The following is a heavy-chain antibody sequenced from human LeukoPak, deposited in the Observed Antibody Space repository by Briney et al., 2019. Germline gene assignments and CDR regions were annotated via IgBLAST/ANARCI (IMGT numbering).Heavy chain of an antibody. Sequence: GESLKISCEGSGYSFSSYWIGWMRQMPGKGLEWVGIIYPRDSDTKYSPPFQGQATISVDKSISTAYLQWSSLKASDTATYYCARSAGDYFDYWGQGTLVTVSS. V-gene: IGHV5-51*01. J-gene: IGHJ4*02. CDR2: IYPRDSDT. CDR1: GYSFSSYW. CDR3: ARSAGDYFDY.